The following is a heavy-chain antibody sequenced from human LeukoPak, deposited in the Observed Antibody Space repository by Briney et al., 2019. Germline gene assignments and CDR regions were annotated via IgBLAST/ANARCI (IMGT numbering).Heavy chain of an antibody. V-gene: IGHV3-7*01. J-gene: IGHJ4*02. D-gene: IGHD1-7*01. Sequence: GGSLRLSCAAPGFTFSSYWMSWVRQAPGKGLEWVANIKQDGSEKYYVDSVKGRFTISRDNAKNSLYLQMNSLRAEDTAVYYCARDWYNWNYWSFVGYFDYWGQGTLVTVSS. CDR1: GFTFSSYW. CDR2: IKQDGSEK. CDR3: ARDWYNWNYWSFVGYFDY.